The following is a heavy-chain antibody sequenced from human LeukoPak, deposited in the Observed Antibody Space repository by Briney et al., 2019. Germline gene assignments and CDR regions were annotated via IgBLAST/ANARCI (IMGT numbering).Heavy chain of an antibody. Sequence: SETLSLTCTVSGGSISSSSYYWGWIRQPPGKGLEWIGSIYYSGGTYYNPSLKSRVTISVGTSKNQFSLKLTSVTAADTAVDYRARHEIPMVRGDSRQYFDYWGQGTMVTVSS. CDR1: GGSISSSSYY. D-gene: IGHD3-10*01. CDR3: ARHEIPMVRGDSRQYFDY. J-gene: IGHJ4*02. V-gene: IGHV4-39*01. CDR2: IYYSGGT.